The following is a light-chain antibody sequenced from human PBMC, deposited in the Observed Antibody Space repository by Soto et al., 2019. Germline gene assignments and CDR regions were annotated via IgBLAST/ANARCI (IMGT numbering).Light chain of an antibody. J-gene: IGKJ4*01. CDR1: QILVYSDGTTY. V-gene: IGKV2-30*01. CDR2: QVS. CDR3: VQGTQLPLT. Sequence: DVVMIQSPPSLPVTLGQPASISCRSSQILVYSDGTTYLNWLQQRPLQSPRRLIYQVSNRDPGVPDRFSGSGSGTAFTLKISRVEAEGVRVYDCVQGTQLPLTFGGETPVEVK.